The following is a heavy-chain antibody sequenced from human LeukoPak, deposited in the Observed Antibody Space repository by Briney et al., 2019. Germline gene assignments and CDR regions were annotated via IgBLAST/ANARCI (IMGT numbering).Heavy chain of an antibody. V-gene: IGHV3-7*03. J-gene: IGHJ4*02. Sequence: GGSLRLSCAASGFTFSSYWMSWVRQAPGEGLEWVANIKQDGSEKYHVDSVKGRFTISRDDAKNSLYLQMNSLRAEDTAVYYCARFWTVRESFDYWGQGTLVTVSS. D-gene: IGHD3/OR15-3a*01. CDR3: ARFWTVRESFDY. CDR2: IKQDGSEK. CDR1: GFTFSSYW.